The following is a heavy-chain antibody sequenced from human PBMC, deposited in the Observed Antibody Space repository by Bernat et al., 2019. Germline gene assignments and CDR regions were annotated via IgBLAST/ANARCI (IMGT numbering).Heavy chain of an antibody. D-gene: IGHD3-10*01. CDR3: ARDLAITMVRGVSYYYYGMDV. CDR2: ISAYNGNT. V-gene: IGHV1-18*01. Sequence: QVQLVQSGAEVKKPGASVKVSCKASGYTFTSYGISWVRQAPGQGLEWMGWISAYNGNTNYAQKLQGRVTMTAATSRSTVYMELRSLRSDDTAVYYCARDLAITMVRGVSYYYYGMDVWGQGTTVTVSS. J-gene: IGHJ6*02. CDR1: GYTFTSYG.